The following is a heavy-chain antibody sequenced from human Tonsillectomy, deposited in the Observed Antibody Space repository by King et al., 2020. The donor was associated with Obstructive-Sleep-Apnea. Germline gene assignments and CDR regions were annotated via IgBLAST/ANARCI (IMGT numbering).Heavy chain of an antibody. J-gene: IGHJ3*02. V-gene: IGHV3-53*04. D-gene: IGHD3-10*02. CDR3: ARVETEAVRAFDI. CDR1: GFTVSRNY. Sequence: VQLVESGGGLVQPGGSLRLSCAASGFTVSRNYMSWVRQAPGKGLEWVSVIYSGGSTYSDDSVKGRFTISRHNSKNTLYLQMNSLRAEDTAVYYCARVETEAVRAFDIWGQGTMVTVSS. CDR2: IYSGGST.